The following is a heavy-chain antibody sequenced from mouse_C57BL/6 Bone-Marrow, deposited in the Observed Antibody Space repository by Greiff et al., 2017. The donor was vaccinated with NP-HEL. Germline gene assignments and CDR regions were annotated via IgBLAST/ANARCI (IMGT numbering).Heavy chain of an antibody. Sequence: EVQLQQSGPELVKPGASVKISCKASGYTFTDYYMNWVKQSHGKSLEWIGDINPNNGGTSYNQKFKGKATLTVDKSSSTAYMALRSLTSEDSAVYYCARRETYTVWDYWGQGTTLTVSS. V-gene: IGHV1-26*01. CDR2: INPNNGGT. J-gene: IGHJ2*01. CDR3: ARRETYTVWDY. D-gene: IGHD1-1*01. CDR1: GYTFTDYY.